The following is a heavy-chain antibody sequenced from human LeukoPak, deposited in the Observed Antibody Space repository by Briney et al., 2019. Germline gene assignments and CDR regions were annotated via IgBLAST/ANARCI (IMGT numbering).Heavy chain of an antibody. CDR2: ISGSGGST. D-gene: IGHD5-18*01. CDR3: AKDGSGYSYGPDYFDY. V-gene: IGHV3-23*01. J-gene: IGHJ4*02. CDR1: GFTFSSYA. Sequence: GGSLRLSCAASGFTFSSYAMSWVRQAPGKGLEWVSAISGSGGSTYYADSVKGRFTISRDNSKNTLYLQMNSLRAEDTAVYYCAKDGSGYSYGPDYFDYWGQGTLVTVSS.